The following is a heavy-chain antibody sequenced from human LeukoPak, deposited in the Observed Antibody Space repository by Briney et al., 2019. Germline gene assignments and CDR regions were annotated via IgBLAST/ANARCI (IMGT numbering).Heavy chain of an antibody. CDR1: GFTVSSNY. J-gene: IGHJ3*02. CDR3: ARTMVRGVKFALHDAFDI. D-gene: IGHD3-10*01. Sequence: GGSLRLSCAASGFTVSSNYMTWVRQAPGKGLEWVSVIYTGGTTYYADSVKGRFTISRDNSKNTLYLQMNSLRAEDTAVYYCARTMVRGVKFALHDAFDIWGQGTMVTVSS. CDR2: IYTGGTT. V-gene: IGHV3-53*01.